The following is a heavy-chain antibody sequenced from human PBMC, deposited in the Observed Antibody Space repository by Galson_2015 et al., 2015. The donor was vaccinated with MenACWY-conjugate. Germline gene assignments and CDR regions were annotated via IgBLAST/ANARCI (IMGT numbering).Heavy chain of an antibody. CDR1: GFSFRSNA. Sequence: SLRLSCAASGFSFRSNAMSWVRQAPGKGLEWVSAISASGGSTYYPDYAKGRFTISRDNSKNTLFLEMNSLRGADTALYYCVKERGSLSHNFCVCFMDGWGKGTTGTVS. CDR3: VKERGSLSHNFCVCFMDG. V-gene: IGHV3-23*01. D-gene: IGHD6-6*01. J-gene: IGHJ6*03. CDR2: ISASGGST.